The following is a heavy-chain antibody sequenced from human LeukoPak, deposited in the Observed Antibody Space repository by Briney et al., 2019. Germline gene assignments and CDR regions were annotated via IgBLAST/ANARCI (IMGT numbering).Heavy chain of an antibody. Sequence: GSLRLSCAASGVTVGSTYMGWIRQAPGQGLEWISYISANGITTYYADSVKGRFTISRDNARNSLSLYMNFLRAEDTAVYYCASSLNTVIISPYYFDYWGQGTLVTVSS. CDR1: GVTVGSTY. J-gene: IGHJ4*02. D-gene: IGHD4-11*01. V-gene: IGHV3-11*04. CDR3: ASSLNTVIISPYYFDY. CDR2: ISANGITT.